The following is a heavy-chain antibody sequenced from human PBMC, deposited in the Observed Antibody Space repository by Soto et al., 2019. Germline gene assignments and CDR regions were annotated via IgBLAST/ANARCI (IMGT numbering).Heavy chain of an antibody. CDR3: ARRSHTNWPAY. CDR1: GGSFSSSSHY. V-gene: IGHV4-39*01. D-gene: IGHD2-8*01. CDR2: IYYDGRT. Sequence: SETLSLTCTVSGGSFSSSSHYWVWIRQPPGKGLEWVGSIYYDGRTYYNASLKSRVTISVDTSKNQFSLKVNSVTVADTAVYYCARRSHTNWPAYWGHGTQVTV. J-gene: IGHJ4*01.